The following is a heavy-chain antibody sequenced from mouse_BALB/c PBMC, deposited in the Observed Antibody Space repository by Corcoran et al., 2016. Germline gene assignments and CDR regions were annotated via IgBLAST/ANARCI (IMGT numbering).Heavy chain of an antibody. V-gene: IGHV1-9*01. CDR3: ARKAYGNYDYFDY. CDR1: GYTFSSYW. CDR2: ILPGSGST. J-gene: IGHJ2*01. Sequence: QVQLQQSGAELMKPGASVKISCKATGYTFSSYWIEWVKQRPGHGLEWIGEILPGSGSTNYNEKFKGKATFTADTSSNTAYMQLSSLISEDSAVYYCARKAYGNYDYFDYWGQGTTLTVSS. D-gene: IGHD2-1*01.